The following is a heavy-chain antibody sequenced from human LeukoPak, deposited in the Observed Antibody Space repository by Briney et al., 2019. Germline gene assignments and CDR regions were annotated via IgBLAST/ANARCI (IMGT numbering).Heavy chain of an antibody. CDR3: ATTNWNTFYFDY. Sequence: GGSLGLSCAASGFTFSSSAMSWVRQAPGKGLEWVSAISGSGTSTYYADSVKGRFTISRDNSKNTLYLQMISLRAEDTAVYYCATTNWNTFYFDYWGQGTLVTVSS. J-gene: IGHJ4*02. CDR1: GFTFSSSA. D-gene: IGHD1-1*01. CDR2: ISGSGTST. V-gene: IGHV3-23*01.